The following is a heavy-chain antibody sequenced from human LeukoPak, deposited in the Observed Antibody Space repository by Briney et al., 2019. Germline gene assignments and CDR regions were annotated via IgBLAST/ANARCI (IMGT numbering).Heavy chain of an antibody. Sequence: GGSLRLSCVASGFTFSTYGMTWVRQAPGKGLEWVSGINNHDGNTYNADSVKGRFIISRDDSKNTLYLQMNSLRAEDTAVYCCARDYYDSGSYGGISFDYWGQGTVVTVSS. CDR1: GFTFSTYG. V-gene: IGHV3-23*01. J-gene: IGHJ4*02. D-gene: IGHD3-10*01. CDR2: INNHDGNT. CDR3: ARDYYDSGSYGGISFDY.